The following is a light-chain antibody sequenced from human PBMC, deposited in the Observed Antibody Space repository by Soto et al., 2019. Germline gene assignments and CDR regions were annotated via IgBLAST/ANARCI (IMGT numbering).Light chain of an antibody. Sequence: EIMMTQSPATLSVSPGESATLSCRASQSFSHNFAWYQHKPGQAPRLLIYYASTRATGIPARFSGSGSGKEFTLTISSLQSEDFELYYCQQYNDWPPITFGQGTRLEIK. CDR2: YAS. CDR1: QSFSHN. J-gene: IGKJ5*01. CDR3: QQYNDWPPIT. V-gene: IGKV3D-15*01.